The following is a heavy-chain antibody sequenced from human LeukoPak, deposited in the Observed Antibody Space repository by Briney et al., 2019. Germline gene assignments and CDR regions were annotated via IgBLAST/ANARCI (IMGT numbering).Heavy chain of an antibody. D-gene: IGHD2-15*01. J-gene: IGHJ4*02. CDR1: GYTFTGYY. CDR3: ATFSDCSGGSCYLFDY. V-gene: IGHV1-2*06. Sequence: ASVKVSCKASGYTFTGYYMHWVRQAPGQGLEWMGRTNPTSGGTNYAQKFQGRVTMTRDTSISTAYMELSRLRSDDTAVYYCATFSDCSGGSCYLFDYWGQGTLVTVSS. CDR2: TNPTSGGT.